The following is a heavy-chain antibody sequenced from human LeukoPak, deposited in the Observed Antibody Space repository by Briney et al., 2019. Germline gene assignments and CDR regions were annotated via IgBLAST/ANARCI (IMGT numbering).Heavy chain of an antibody. J-gene: IGHJ4*02. CDR3: ARPSGYGNGWYTY. CDR1: GYTFTSYW. D-gene: IGHD6-19*01. V-gene: IGHV5-51*01. CDR2: INPGDCET. Sequence: GESLKISCKVFGYTFTSYWIGWVRQMPGKGLEWMGIINPGDCETRYSPSFQGQVTISADKSISTAYLQWSSLKASDTAMYYCARPSGYGNGWYTYWGQGTLVTVSS.